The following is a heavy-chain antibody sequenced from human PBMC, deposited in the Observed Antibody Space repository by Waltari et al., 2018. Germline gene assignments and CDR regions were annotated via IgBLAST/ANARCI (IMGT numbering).Heavy chain of an antibody. D-gene: IGHD3-22*01. CDR3: ARDLGYDSSGYYYGFDS. V-gene: IGHV1-18*01. CDR2: GSAYTGNT. CDR1: GYTFNSDG. Sequence: QVQLVQSGAEVKKPGASVEVSCKASGYTFNSDGISWVRQAHGQGLEWMGWGSAYTGNTNYAQQLQGRVTMTTDTSTRTAYMGLRSLRSDDTAVHYLARDLGYDSSGYYYGFDSWGQGTLVTVSS. J-gene: IGHJ4*02.